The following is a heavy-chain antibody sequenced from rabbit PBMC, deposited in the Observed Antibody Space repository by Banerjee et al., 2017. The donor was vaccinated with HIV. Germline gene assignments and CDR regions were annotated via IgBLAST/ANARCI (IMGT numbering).Heavy chain of an antibody. CDR3: ARAYGGSSPYYYFDM. J-gene: IGHJ4*01. Sequence: QEQLVESGGGLVKPEGSLTLTCKASGNDFSAYAISWVRQAPGKGLEWIACIAASSGNTYYASWAKGRFTMSKTSSTTVTLQMTSLTAADTATYFCARAYGGSSPYYYFDMWGPGTLVTVS. CDR2: IAASSGNT. CDR1: GNDFSAYA. D-gene: IGHD8-1*01. V-gene: IGHV1S45*01.